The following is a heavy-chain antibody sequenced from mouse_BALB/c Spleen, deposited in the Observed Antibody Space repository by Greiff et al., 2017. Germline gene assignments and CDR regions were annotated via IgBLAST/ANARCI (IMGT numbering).Heavy chain of an antibody. CDR1: GFTFSSFG. V-gene: IGHV5-17*02. CDR2: ISSGSSTI. J-gene: IGHJ3*01. CDR3: ADGWFAY. Sequence: VQRVESGGGLVQPGGSRKLSCAASGFTFSSFGMHWVRQAPEKGLEWVAYISSGSSTIYYADTVKGRFTISRDNPKNTLFLQMTSLRSEDTAMYYCADGWFAYWGQGTLVTVSA.